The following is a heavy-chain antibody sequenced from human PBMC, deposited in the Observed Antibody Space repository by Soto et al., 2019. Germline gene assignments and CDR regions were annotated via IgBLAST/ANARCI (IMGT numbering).Heavy chain of an antibody. J-gene: IGHJ6*02. CDR3: ARGPEGDRSGNYGLSV. V-gene: IGHV3-74*01. D-gene: IGHD3-22*01. CDR2: IKNDGSGT. Sequence: VQLVESGGGSVQPGGSLRLSCSASGFSLSDYWIHWVRHLPGKGLVWVSRIKNDGSGTSYADSVIGRFTISRDNAKNSLYLQRNSLRVDDTAVYYCARGPEGDRSGNYGLSVWGQGTTVTVSS. CDR1: GFSLSDYW.